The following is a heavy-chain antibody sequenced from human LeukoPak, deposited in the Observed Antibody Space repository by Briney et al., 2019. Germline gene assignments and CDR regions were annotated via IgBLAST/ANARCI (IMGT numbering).Heavy chain of an antibody. D-gene: IGHD3-9*01. CDR1: GGSISSYY. J-gene: IGHJ4*02. Sequence: SETLSLTCTVSGGSISSYYWSWIRQPPGKGLEWIGYIYYSGSTYYNPSLKSRVTISVDTSKNQFSLKLSSVTAADTAVYYCASKEDILTGYSSWGQGTLVTVSS. CDR3: ASKEDILTGYSS. V-gene: IGHV4-59*12. CDR2: IYYSGST.